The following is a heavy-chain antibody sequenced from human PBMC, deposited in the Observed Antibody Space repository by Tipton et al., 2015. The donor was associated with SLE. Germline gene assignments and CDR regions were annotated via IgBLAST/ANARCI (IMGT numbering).Heavy chain of an antibody. J-gene: IGHJ5*02. CDR2: VYHSGTT. V-gene: IGHV4-34*01. CDR1: GGSFSGYY. D-gene: IGHD6-13*01. Sequence: TLSLTCAVHGGSFSGYYWSWIRQPPGKGLEWIGSVYHSGTTYYKPSLKSRLIISVDTSKNQFSLKLSSVTAADTAVYYCARDLEGYSSTWFTWGQGTLVTVSS. CDR3: ARDLEGYSSTWFT.